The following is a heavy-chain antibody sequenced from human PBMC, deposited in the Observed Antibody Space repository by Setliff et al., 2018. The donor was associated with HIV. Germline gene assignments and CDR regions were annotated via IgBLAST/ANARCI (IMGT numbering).Heavy chain of an antibody. J-gene: IGHJ4*02. CDR3: ARRIGFDY. CDR2: ISGSGGTT. Sequence: PGGSLRLSCAASGFTFSIYAMSWVRQAPGKGLEWVSGISGSGGTTQCADSVKGRFTISRDNAKNSLYLQMNSLRAEDTAVYYCARRIGFDYWGQGTLVTVSS. CDR1: GFTFSIYA. V-gene: IGHV3-23*01. D-gene: IGHD2-21*01.